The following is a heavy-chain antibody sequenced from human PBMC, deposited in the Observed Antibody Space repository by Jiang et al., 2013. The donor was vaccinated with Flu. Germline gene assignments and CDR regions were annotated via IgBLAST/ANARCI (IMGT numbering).Heavy chain of an antibody. CDR1: GASISTYY. D-gene: IGHD2-21*02. Sequence: PGLVKPSETLSLTCTVSGASISTYYWSWIRQPPGKGLEWIGYIFYGGSTHYNPSLRGRVTISADTSKNQFSLKLNSVTAADTAVYYCARDGLRGGDWDWGQGSLVIVSS. CDR2: IFYGGST. J-gene: IGHJ4*02. CDR3: ARDGLRGGDWD. V-gene: IGHV4-59*01.